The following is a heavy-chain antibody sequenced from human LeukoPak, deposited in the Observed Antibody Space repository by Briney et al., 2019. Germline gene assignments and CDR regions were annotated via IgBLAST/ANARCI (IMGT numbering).Heavy chain of an antibody. Sequence: NSSETLSLTCAVHGGSFSGYHWNWIRQSPGKGLEWIGEINDRGRTNYNPSLKSRVTLSVDTSKKKCSLKLSSVTAADTAVYYCARDPTTVVTLPYYFDFWGQGTLVTVSS. CDR2: INDRGRT. J-gene: IGHJ4*02. CDR1: GGSFSGYH. CDR3: ARDPTTVVTLPYYFDF. V-gene: IGHV4-34*01. D-gene: IGHD4-23*01.